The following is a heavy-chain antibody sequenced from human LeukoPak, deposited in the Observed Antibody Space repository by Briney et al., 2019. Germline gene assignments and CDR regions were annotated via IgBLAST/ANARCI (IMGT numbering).Heavy chain of an antibody. Sequence: GGSLRLSCAASGFTFSTYGMNWVRQAPGKGLEWVAVIWYDGSKKYYADSVKGRFTISRDNSKNTLYLQMNSLRVEDTAIYYCARDRPTGSYYSIDYWGQGTLATVSS. CDR1: GFTFSTYG. V-gene: IGHV3-33*01. J-gene: IGHJ4*02. D-gene: IGHD1-26*01. CDR3: ARDRPTGSYYSIDY. CDR2: IWYDGSKK.